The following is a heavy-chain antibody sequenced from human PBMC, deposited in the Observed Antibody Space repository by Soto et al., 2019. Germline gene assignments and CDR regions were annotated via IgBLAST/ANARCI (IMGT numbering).Heavy chain of an antibody. Sequence: QVQLVESGGGLVKPGGSLRLSCAASGFTFSDYYMSWIRQAPGKGLEWVSYISSSGSTIYYADSVKGRFTISRDNAKNSLYLKKNGLGAEDPAVYSWGGGVVVVPVAAPGSSDPGGRGTLVTFPS. D-gene: IGHD2-2*01. CDR3: GGGVVVVPVAAPGSSDP. V-gene: IGHV3-11*01. CDR2: ISSSGSTI. J-gene: IGHJ2*01. CDR1: GFTFSDYY.